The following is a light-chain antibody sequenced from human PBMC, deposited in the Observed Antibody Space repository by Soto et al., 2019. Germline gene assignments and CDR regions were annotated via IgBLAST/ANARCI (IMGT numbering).Light chain of an antibody. CDR3: QQYNSYAVT. V-gene: IGKV1-5*01. J-gene: IGKJ1*01. CDR2: DAS. Sequence: DIKLTPSPSTLSSYVGDIVTITCRASQSISSWLAWYQQKPGKAPKLLIYDASSLESGVPSRFSGSGSGTEFTLTISSLQPDDVATYYCQQYNSYAVTFGQGTKVDNK. CDR1: QSISSW.